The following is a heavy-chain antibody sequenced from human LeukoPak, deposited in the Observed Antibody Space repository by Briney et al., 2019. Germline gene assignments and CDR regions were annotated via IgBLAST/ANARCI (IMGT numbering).Heavy chain of an antibody. CDR3: ARVLPAAIKSVWFDP. CDR1: GGSISSYY. J-gene: IGHJ5*02. Sequence: SETLSLTCTVSGGSISSYYWSWIRQPPGKGLEWIGYIYYSGSTNYNPSLKSRVTISVDTSKNQFSLKLSSVTAADTAVYYCARVLPAAIKSVWFDPWGQGTLVTVSS. CDR2: IYYSGST. V-gene: IGHV4-59*01. D-gene: IGHD2-2*02.